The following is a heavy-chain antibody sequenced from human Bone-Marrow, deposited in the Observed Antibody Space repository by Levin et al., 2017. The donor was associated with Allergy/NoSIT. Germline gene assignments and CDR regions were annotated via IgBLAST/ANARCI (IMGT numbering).Heavy chain of an antibody. V-gene: IGHV3-30*18. CDR2: ISYDGNNK. CDR1: GFTFSSYG. CDR3: AKTYYYGSGSYFPIDY. J-gene: IGHJ4*02. Sequence: GGSLRLSCAASGFTFSSYGMHWVRQAPGKGLEWVAVISYDGNNKYYADSVKGRFTISRDNSKNTLYLQMNSLRVEDTAVYYCAKTYYYGSGSYFPIDYWGQGTLVTVSS. D-gene: IGHD3-10*01.